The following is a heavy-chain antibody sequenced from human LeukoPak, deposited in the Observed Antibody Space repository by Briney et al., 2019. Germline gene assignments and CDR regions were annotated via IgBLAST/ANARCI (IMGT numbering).Heavy chain of an antibody. V-gene: IGHV6-1*01. CDR2: TYYRSKWYN. CDR3: ARAEGGTTVTTWWFDP. D-gene: IGHD4-11*01. CDR1: GDSVSSNSAA. J-gene: IGHJ5*02. Sequence: SQTLSLTCAISGDSVSSNSAAWNWIRQSPSRGLEWLGRTYYRSKWYNDYAVSVKSRITINPDTSKNQFSLQLNSVTPEDAAVYYCARAEGGTTVTTWWFDPWGQGTLVTISS.